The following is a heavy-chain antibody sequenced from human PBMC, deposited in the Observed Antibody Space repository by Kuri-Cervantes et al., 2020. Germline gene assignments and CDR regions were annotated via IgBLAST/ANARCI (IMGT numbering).Heavy chain of an antibody. Sequence: GESLKISCAASGFTFSSYAMHWVRQAPGKGLEWVAVISYDGSNKYYADSVKGRFTISRDNSKNTLYLQMNSLRAEDTAVYYCARAGGKDIVVVPAAMRPYYYYGMDVWGQGTTVTVSS. J-gene: IGHJ6*02. V-gene: IGHV3-30-3*01. CDR1: GFTFSSYA. CDR3: ARAGGKDIVVVPAAMRPYYYYGMDV. CDR2: ISYDGSNK. D-gene: IGHD2-2*01.